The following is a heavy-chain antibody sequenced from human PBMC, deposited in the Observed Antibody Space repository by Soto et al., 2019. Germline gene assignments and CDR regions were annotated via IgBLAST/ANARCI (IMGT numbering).Heavy chain of an antibody. J-gene: IGHJ4*02. CDR1: GFTFSSYA. CDR2: ISYDGSNK. D-gene: IGHD3-10*01. Sequence: TGGSLRLSCAASGFTFSSYAMHWVRQAPGKGLEWVAVISYDGSNKYYADSVKGRFTISRDNSKNTLYLQMNSLRAEDTAVYYCARDYGNYGPFDYWGQGTLVTVSS. V-gene: IGHV3-30-3*01. CDR3: ARDYGNYGPFDY.